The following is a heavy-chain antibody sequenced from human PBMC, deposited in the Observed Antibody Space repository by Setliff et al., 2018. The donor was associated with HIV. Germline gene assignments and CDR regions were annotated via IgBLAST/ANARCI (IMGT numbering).Heavy chain of an antibody. CDR3: ATLRWLRSKHSDY. CDR2: IYYTENT. V-gene: IGHV4-34*01. D-gene: IGHD5-12*01. J-gene: IGHJ4*01. CDR1: GGSFSGYY. Sequence: SETLSLTCAVYGGSFSGYYWSWLRQPPGKGLEWIGAIYYTENTYYNPSLKSRVTMSVDTSKNQFSLKLRSVTAADTAVYFCATLRWLRSKHSDYWGQGILVTVSS.